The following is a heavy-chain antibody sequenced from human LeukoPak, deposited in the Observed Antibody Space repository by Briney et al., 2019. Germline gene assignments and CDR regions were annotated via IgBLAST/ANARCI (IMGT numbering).Heavy chain of an antibody. D-gene: IGHD6-19*01. CDR3: AKRVPGWYYCDY. Sequence: SGGSLRLSCAASGFTFSSYAMSWVRQAPGKGLEWVSAITGGGGSTHYADSVKGRFTISRDNSKNTLYLQMNSLRVEDTAVYYCAKRVPGWYYCDYWGRGTVVTVSS. CDR2: ITGGGGST. CDR1: GFTFSSYA. V-gene: IGHV3-23*01. J-gene: IGHJ4*02.